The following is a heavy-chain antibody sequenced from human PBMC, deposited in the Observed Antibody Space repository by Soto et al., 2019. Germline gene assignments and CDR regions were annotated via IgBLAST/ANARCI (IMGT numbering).Heavy chain of an antibody. J-gene: IGHJ5*02. CDR1: GFPFGITD. CDR3: AKNSGWFNT. V-gene: IGHV3-23*01. Sequence: PVGSLRLSCAASGFPFGITDMSWVRQAPGKGLEWVSTIDGSGGATHYADSVKGRFTISRDNSKNTVFLQMSSLRADDTAVYYCAKNSGWFNTWGQGTLVTVSS. D-gene: IGHD3-10*01. CDR2: IDGSGGAT.